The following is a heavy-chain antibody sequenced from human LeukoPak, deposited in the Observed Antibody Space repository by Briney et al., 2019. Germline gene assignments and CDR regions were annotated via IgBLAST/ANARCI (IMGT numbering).Heavy chain of an antibody. J-gene: IGHJ6*02. Sequence: ASGKVSCKASGYTFTSYYMHWVRQAPGQGLEWMGIINPSGGSTSYAQKFQGRVTMTRDTSTSTVYMELSSLRSEDTAVYYCARESIVVVPAAIWKGYYYGMDVWGQGTTVTVSS. CDR3: ARESIVVVPAAIWKGYYYGMDV. CDR2: INPSGGST. CDR1: GYTFTSYY. V-gene: IGHV1-46*01. D-gene: IGHD2-2*02.